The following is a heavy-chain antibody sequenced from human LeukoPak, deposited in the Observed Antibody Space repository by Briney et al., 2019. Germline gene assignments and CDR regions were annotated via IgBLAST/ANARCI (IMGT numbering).Heavy chain of an antibody. CDR3: ARAPLPTYYYDSSGYYYVWDY. Sequence: GGSLRLSCAASGFTFSSYSMNWVRQAPGKGLEWVSSISSSSSYIYYADSVKGRFTISRDNAKNSLYLQMNSLRAEDTAVYYCARAPLPTYYYDSSGYYYVWDYWDQGTLVTVSS. D-gene: IGHD3-22*01. CDR2: ISSSSSYI. CDR1: GFTFSSYS. V-gene: IGHV3-21*01. J-gene: IGHJ4*02.